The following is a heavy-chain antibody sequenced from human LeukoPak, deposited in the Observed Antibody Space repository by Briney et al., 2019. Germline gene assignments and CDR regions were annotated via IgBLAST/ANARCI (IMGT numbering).Heavy chain of an antibody. CDR1: GYTFTSYG. J-gene: IGHJ3*02. D-gene: IGHD3-10*01. V-gene: IGHV1-18*01. Sequence: ASVKVSCKASGYTFTSYGISWVRQAPGRGLEWMGWISAYNGNTNYAQKLQGRVTMTTDTSTSTAYMELRSLRSDDTAVYYCARCHSGSSIDAFDIWGQGTMVTVSS. CDR2: ISAYNGNT. CDR3: ARCHSGSSIDAFDI.